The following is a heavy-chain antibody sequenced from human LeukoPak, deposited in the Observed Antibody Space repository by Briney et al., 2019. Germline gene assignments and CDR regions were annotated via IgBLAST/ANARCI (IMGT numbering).Heavy chain of an antibody. CDR3: AGAPSYYYYYYYMDV. Sequence: GGSQRLSCAASGFTFNTYTMSWVRQAPGKGLEWVSAISGSADSTYYADSVKGRFSISRDNSKNTPYLQMNSLRAEDTAVYYCAGAPSYYYYYYYMDVWGKGTTVTVSS. CDR2: ISGSADST. V-gene: IGHV3-23*01. J-gene: IGHJ6*03. CDR1: GFTFNTYT.